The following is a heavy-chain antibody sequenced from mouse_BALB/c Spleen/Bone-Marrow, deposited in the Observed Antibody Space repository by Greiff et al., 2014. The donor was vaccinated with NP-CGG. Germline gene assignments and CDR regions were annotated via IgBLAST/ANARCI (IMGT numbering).Heavy chain of an antibody. Sequence: QVQLQQSGAELARPGASVKLSCKASGYTFTDYYINWVKQGTGQGLEWIGEIYPGSGKTYHNEKFKGKATLTADKSSSTAYMQLSSLTSEDSAVYFCASNWDWGQGTLVTVSA. CDR1: GYTFTDYY. CDR2: IYPGSGKT. D-gene: IGHD4-1*01. J-gene: IGHJ3*01. V-gene: IGHV1-77*01. CDR3: ASNWD.